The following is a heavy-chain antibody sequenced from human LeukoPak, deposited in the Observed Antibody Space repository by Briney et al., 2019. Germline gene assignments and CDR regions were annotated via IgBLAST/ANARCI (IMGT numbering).Heavy chain of an antibody. V-gene: IGHV3-23*01. D-gene: IGHD3-10*01. Sequence: GSLRLSCAASGFTFSSYAMSWVRQAPGKGLEWVSAISGSGGSTYYADSVKGRFTISRDNSKNTLYLQMNSLRAEDTAVYYCAKDGERQPITYYFDYWGQGTLVTVSS. CDR2: ISGSGGST. CDR3: AKDGERQPITYYFDY. CDR1: GFTFSSYA. J-gene: IGHJ4*02.